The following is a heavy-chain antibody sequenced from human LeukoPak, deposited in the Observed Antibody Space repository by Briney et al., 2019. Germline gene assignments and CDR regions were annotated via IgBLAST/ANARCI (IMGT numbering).Heavy chain of an antibody. V-gene: IGHV4-59*01. CDR1: GGSISSCY. J-gene: IGHJ6*02. D-gene: IGHD2-2*01. CDR3: ARDLVVPAAQYYYYGMDV. Sequence: KPSETLSLTCTVSGGSISSCYWSWIRQPPGKGLEWIGYIYYSGSTNYNPSLKSRVTISVDTSKNQFSLKLSSVTAADTAVYYCARDLVVPAAQYYYYGMDVWGQGTTVTVSS. CDR2: IYYSGST.